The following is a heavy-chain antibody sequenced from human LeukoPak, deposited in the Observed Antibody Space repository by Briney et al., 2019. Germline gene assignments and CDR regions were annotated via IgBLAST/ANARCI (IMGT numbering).Heavy chain of an antibody. CDR1: GFTFSNHA. J-gene: IGHJ4*02. D-gene: IGHD2-21*01. CDR2: ISGGGRTT. CDR3: AKNVVLRRYLYD. V-gene: IGHV3-23*01. Sequence: GGSLRHSSAASGFTFSNHAISWVRQAPGKGLEWVSSISGGGRTTEYADSVRGRFSISRDNSKNTVHLQMNNLRSDDTAVYYCAKNVVLRRYLYDWGQGTLVTVSS.